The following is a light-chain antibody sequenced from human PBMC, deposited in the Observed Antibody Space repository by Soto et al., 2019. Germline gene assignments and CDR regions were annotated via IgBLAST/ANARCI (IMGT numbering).Light chain of an antibody. Sequence: DIQMTHSPSSLSASVGDRVTITCRASQKITTYLNWYQQRPGKAPSLLIYAATYLRNGVPSRFSGSGSGTDFTLTINGLQPDDFATYFCHQIHTTPWTFGQGTKVDI. CDR3: HQIHTTPWT. CDR1: QKITTY. J-gene: IGKJ1*01. V-gene: IGKV1-39*01. CDR2: AAT.